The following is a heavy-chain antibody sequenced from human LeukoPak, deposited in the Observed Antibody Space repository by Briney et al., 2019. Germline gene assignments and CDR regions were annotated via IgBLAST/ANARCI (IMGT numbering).Heavy chain of an antibody. Sequence: ASVKVSCKASGYTFTGYYMHWVRQAPGQGLEWMGWINPNSGGTNYAQKFQGRVTMTRDTSTSTVYMELSSLRSEDTAVYYCARTLITIFGVDYHYYGMDVWGQGTTVTVSS. V-gene: IGHV1-2*02. D-gene: IGHD3-3*01. CDR1: GYTFTGYY. J-gene: IGHJ6*02. CDR2: INPNSGGT. CDR3: ARTLITIFGVDYHYYGMDV.